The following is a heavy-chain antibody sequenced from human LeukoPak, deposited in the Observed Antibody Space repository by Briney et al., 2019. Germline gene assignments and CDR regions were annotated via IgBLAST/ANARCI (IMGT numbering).Heavy chain of an antibody. CDR3: ARGEVRIRYFDWLSTTIYYFDY. J-gene: IGHJ4*02. V-gene: IGHV4-34*01. CDR1: GGSLSGYY. D-gene: IGHD3-9*01. Sequence: SETLSLTCAVYGGSLSGYYWSWIRQPPGKGLEWIGEINHSGSTNYNPSLKSRVTISVDTSKNQFSLKLSSVTAADTAVYYCARGEVRIRYFDWLSTTIYYFDYWGQGTLVTVSS. CDR2: INHSGST.